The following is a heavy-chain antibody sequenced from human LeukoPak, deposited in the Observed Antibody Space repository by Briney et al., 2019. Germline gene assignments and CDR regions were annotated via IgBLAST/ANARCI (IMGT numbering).Heavy chain of an antibody. V-gene: IGHV3-20*04. CDR2: INWNGGST. Sequence: GGFLRLSCAASGFTFDDYGMSWVRQAPGKGLEWVSGINWNGGSTGYADSVKGRFTISRDNAKNTLYLQMNSLRVDDTAVYYCAREMPHDNWFDPWGQGSLVTVSS. J-gene: IGHJ5*02. CDR1: GFTFDDYG. CDR3: AREMPHDNWFDP. D-gene: IGHD2-2*01.